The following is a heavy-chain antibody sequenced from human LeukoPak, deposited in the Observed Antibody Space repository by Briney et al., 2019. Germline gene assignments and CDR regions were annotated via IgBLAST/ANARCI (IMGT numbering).Heavy chain of an antibody. CDR2: IKQDGSEK. J-gene: IGHJ4*02. D-gene: IGHD6-13*01. Sequence: GGSLRLSCAASGFTFRIYWMTWVRQAPGKGLEWVGNIKQDGSEKYYVDSVKGRFTISRDNAKNSLYLQMNSLRAEDTAVYYCARESGYNPYSRSWYDDYWGQGTLVTVSS. V-gene: IGHV3-7*03. CDR3: ARESGYNPYSRSWYDDY. CDR1: GFTFRIYW.